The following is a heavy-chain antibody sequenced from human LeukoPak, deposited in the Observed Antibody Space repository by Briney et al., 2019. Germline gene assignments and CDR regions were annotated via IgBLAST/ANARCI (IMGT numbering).Heavy chain of an antibody. CDR2: IYTNGRT. J-gene: IGHJ4*02. V-gene: IGHV4-4*07. CDR3: VKYSGSYGSDYFDY. D-gene: IGHD1-26*01. Sequence: SETLSLTCTVSSDSISSHYWGWIRQPAGKGLEWIGRIYTNGRTNYNPSLRSRLTVSVDTSKNLFSLKLTSVTAADTAVYYCVKYSGSYGSDYFDYWGQGTLVTVSS. CDR1: SDSISSHY.